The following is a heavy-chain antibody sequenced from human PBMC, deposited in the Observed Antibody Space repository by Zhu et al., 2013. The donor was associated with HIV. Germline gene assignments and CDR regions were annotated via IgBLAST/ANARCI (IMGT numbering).Heavy chain of an antibody. J-gene: IGHJ4*02. D-gene: IGHD5-18*01. CDR3: ARDLNMGYSQGLFDS. CDR2: INTRNGGT. Sequence: QVQLVQSGAEVKKPGASVKVSCKASGYTFTGYFMHWVRQAPRQGLESVGWINTRNGGTYIVRNFQGRVTITRDMSISTVYLDLSTLTSDDTALYYCARDLNMGYSQGLFDSWGQGSLVTVSS. V-gene: IGHV1-2*02. CDR1: GYTFTGYF.